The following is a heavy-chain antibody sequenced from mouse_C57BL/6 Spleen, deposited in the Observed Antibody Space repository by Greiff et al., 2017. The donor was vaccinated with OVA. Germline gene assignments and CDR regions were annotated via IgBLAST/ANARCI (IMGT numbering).Heavy chain of an antibody. CDR2: IDPSDSYT. CDR1: GYTFTSYW. D-gene: IGHD1-1*01. J-gene: IGHJ4*01. V-gene: IGHV1-50*01. Sequence: QVQLKQPGAELVKPGASVKLSCKASGYTFTSYWMQWVKQRPGQGLEWIGEIDPSDSYTNYNQKFKGKATLTVDTSSSTAYMQLSSLTSEDSAVSYCARGRDYGSCCYYYAMDYWGQGTSVTVSS. CDR3: ARGRDYGSCCYYYAMDY.